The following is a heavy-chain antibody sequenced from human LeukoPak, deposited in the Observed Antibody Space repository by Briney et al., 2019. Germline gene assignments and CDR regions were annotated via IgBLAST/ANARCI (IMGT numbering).Heavy chain of an antibody. Sequence: GGSLRLSCAASGFTFSSYAMHWVRQAPGKGLEWVAVISYDGSNKYYADSVKGRFTISRDNSKNTLYLQMNSLRAEDTAVYYCARDVALQQLAFYYYYYMDVWGKGTTVTVSS. J-gene: IGHJ6*03. CDR2: ISYDGSNK. D-gene: IGHD6-13*01. CDR1: GFTFSSYA. CDR3: ARDVALQQLAFYYYYYMDV. V-gene: IGHV3-30*04.